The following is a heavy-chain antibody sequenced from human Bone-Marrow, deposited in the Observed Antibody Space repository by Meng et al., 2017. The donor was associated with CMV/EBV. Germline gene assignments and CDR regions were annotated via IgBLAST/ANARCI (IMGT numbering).Heavy chain of an antibody. CDR1: GGSVSSGSYY. Sequence: SETLSLTCTVSGGSVSSGSYYWSWIRQPPGKGLEWIGYIYYSGSTNYNPSLKSRVTISADTSKNQFSLKLSSVTAADTAVYYCARVRIPVALYGMDVWGQGTTVTVSS. J-gene: IGHJ6*02. CDR2: IYYSGST. V-gene: IGHV4-61*01. CDR3: ARVRIPVALYGMDV. D-gene: IGHD2-15*01.